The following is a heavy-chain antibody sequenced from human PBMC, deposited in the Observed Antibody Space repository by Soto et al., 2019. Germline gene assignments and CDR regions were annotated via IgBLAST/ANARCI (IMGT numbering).Heavy chain of an antibody. J-gene: IGHJ5*02. CDR1: NDSISSYY. CDR2: IFYSGGT. CDR3: VRELSRGWFDP. V-gene: IGHV4-59*01. D-gene: IGHD3-16*01. Sequence: PSETLSLTCTVSNDSISSYYWSWIRQPPGKGLEWIGYIFYSGGTTYNPSLESRVTISVDRSTNQFSLKLTSVTAADTAVYYCVRELSRGWFDPWGQGTQVTVSS.